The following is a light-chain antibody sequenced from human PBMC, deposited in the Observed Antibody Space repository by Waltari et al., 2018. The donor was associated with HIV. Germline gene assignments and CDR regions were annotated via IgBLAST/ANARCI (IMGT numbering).Light chain of an antibody. CDR3: YSRDSSGNSWV. CDR1: ALPKRY. CDR2: EDR. Sequence: SYELTQPPSVSVSPGQTARITCSGDALPKRYAYWYQQKSGQAPVMVIYEDRQRPSGIPVCFSGSSSVTLATLTIGGAQVGDEADYYCYSRDSSGNSWVCGGGTKLTVL. V-gene: IGLV3-10*01. J-gene: IGLJ3*02.